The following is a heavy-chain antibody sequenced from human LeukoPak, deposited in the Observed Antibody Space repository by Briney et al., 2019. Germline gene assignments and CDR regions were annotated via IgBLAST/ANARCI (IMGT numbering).Heavy chain of an antibody. CDR1: GFTFSSYA. Sequence: GGSLRLSCAASGFTFSSYAMSWVRQAPGKGLEWVSAISGSGGSTYYADSVKGRFTISRDNSKNTLYLQMNSLRAEDTAVYYCAKDPDLLRLRYFDWLLYFDYWGQGTLVTVSS. J-gene: IGHJ4*02. V-gene: IGHV3-23*01. D-gene: IGHD3-9*01. CDR2: ISGSGGST. CDR3: AKDPDLLRLRYFDWLLYFDY.